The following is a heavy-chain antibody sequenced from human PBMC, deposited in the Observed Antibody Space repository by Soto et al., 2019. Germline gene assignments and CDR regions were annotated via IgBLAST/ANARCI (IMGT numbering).Heavy chain of an antibody. CDR1: GFTFSSYA. V-gene: IGHV3-33*01. Sequence: QPGGSLSLSCAASGFTFSSYAMSWVRQTPGKGLEWVAVIWYDGSNKYYADSVKGRFTISRDNSKNTLYLQMNSLRAEDTAVYYCARDEYSSSSGLGKLWGQGTLVTVSS. J-gene: IGHJ4*02. CDR3: ARDEYSSSSGLGKL. D-gene: IGHD6-6*01. CDR2: IWYDGSNK.